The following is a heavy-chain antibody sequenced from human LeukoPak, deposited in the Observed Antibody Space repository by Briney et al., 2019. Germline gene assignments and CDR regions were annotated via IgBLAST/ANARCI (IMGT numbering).Heavy chain of an antibody. CDR2: IYSGGST. V-gene: IGHV3-66*01. Sequence: PGGSLRLSCAVSGFTVSNNYMSWVRQAPGKGLEWVSVIYSGGSTYYANSVKGRFSISRDNSKNTLYLQMNSLRAEDTAVYYCANDPYYWGQGTLVTVSS. CDR1: GFTVSNNY. D-gene: IGHD3-16*01. J-gene: IGHJ4*02. CDR3: ANDPYY.